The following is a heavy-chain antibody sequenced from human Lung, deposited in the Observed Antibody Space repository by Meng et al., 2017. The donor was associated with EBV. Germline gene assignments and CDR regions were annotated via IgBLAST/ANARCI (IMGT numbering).Heavy chain of an antibody. CDR1: GGSVSSGSYY. Sequence: VQLQESGPGLVKPSETLSLTCTVSGGSVSSGSYYWSWIRQPPGKGLEWIGYIYYSGSTNYNPSLKSRVTISVDTSKNQFSLKLSSVTAADTAVYYCARFSSSKGLDYWGQGTLVTVSS. V-gene: IGHV4-61*01. J-gene: IGHJ4*02. CDR2: IYYSGST. D-gene: IGHD4-11*01. CDR3: ARFSSSKGLDY.